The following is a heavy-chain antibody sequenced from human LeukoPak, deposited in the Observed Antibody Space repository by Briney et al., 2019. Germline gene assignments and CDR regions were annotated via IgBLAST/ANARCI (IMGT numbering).Heavy chain of an antibody. V-gene: IGHV3-21*01. CDR3: ARDTSRITMVRGAHTPFDY. CDR1: GFTFSSYS. CDR2: ISSSSSYI. J-gene: IGHJ4*02. D-gene: IGHD3-10*01. Sequence: PGGSLRLSCAASGFTFSSYSMNWVRQAPGKGLEWVSSISSSSSYIYYADSVKGRFTISRDNAKNSLYLQMNSLRAGDTAVYYCARDTSRITMVRGAHTPFDYWGQGTLVTASS.